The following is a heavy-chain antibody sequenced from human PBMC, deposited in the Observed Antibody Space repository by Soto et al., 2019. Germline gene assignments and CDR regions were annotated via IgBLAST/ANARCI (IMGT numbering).Heavy chain of an antibody. Sequence: GGSLRLSCAASGFTFSSYWMSWVRQAPGKGLEWVANIKQDGSEKYYVDSVKGRFTISRDNAKNSLYLQMNSLRAEDTAVYYCARQSVVAATFNWFDPWGQGTLVTVSS. CDR3: ARQSVVAATFNWFDP. CDR2: IKQDGSEK. J-gene: IGHJ5*02. CDR1: GFTFSSYW. D-gene: IGHD2-15*01. V-gene: IGHV3-7*01.